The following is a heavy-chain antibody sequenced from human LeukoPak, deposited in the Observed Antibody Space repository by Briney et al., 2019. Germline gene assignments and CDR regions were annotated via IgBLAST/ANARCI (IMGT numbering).Heavy chain of an antibody. V-gene: IGHV1-2*02. Sequence: GASVKVSCKASGYTFTGYYMHWVRQAPGQGLEGMGWINPNSGGTNYAQKFQGRVTMTRDTSISTAYMELSRLRSDDTAVYYCARNPRVRCSGGSCYYDYWGQGTLVTVSS. CDR1: GYTFTGYY. J-gene: IGHJ4*02. CDR2: INPNSGGT. CDR3: ARNPRVRCSGGSCYYDY. D-gene: IGHD2-15*01.